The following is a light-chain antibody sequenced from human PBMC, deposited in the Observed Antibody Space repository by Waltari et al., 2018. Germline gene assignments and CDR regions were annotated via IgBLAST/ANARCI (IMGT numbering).Light chain of an antibody. CDR2: WAS. J-gene: IGKJ2*01. V-gene: IGKV4-1*01. CDR1: RPVFFRSNTKDF. CDR3: QQFYITPQT. Sequence: DIVMTQYLDSLAVSLGERATINCRYNRPVFFRSNTKDFLSWYQQRPGQPPKRLIYWASTRESGVPDRFSGSGSGTNFTLTITGLQAEDVAVYYCQQFYITPQTFGQGTRVEIK.